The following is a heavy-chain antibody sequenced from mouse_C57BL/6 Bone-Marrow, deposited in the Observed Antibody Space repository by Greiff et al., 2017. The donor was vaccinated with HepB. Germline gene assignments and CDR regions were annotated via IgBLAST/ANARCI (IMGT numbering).Heavy chain of an antibody. CDR3: ANMPSDY. V-gene: IGHV1-7*01. D-gene: IGHD6-5*01. CDR1: GYTFTSYW. CDR2: INPSSGYT. Sequence: VQLQQSGAELAKPGASVKLSCKASGYTFTSYWMHWVKQRPGQGLEWIGYINPSSGYTKYNQKFKDKATLTADTSSSTAYMQLSSLTYEDSAVYYCANMPSDYWGQGTTLTVSS. J-gene: IGHJ2*01.